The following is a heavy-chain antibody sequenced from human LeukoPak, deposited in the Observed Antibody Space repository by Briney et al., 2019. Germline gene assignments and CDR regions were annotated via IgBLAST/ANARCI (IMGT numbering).Heavy chain of an antibody. D-gene: IGHD5-18*01. CDR3: ARHRIQLWLEGYWYFDL. CDR2: SFYSGTT. J-gene: IGHJ2*01. Sequence: PSETLSLTCTVSGGSVYSNNYLWGWVRQPPGKGLEWIGSSFYSGTTYYNPSLKSRVTISVDTSMNQFSVKLSSVTAADTAVYYCARHRIQLWLEGYWYFDLWGRGTLVTVSS. V-gene: IGHV4-39*01. CDR1: GGSVYSNNYL.